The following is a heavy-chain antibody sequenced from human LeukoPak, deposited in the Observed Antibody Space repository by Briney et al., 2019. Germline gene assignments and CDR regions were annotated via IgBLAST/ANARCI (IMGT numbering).Heavy chain of an antibody. CDR3: ARGEVNTGLNS. D-gene: IGHD5-18*01. V-gene: IGHV1-2*02. CDR2: INPNSGVT. Sequence: ASVKVSCKASGYTFIDYYMHWVRQAPGQGLEWMGWINPNSGVTNYAQKFQGRVTMTRDTSISTAYMEVSRLRSDDTAVYYCARGEVNTGLNSWGQGIPVTVSS. J-gene: IGHJ4*02. CDR1: GYTFIDYY.